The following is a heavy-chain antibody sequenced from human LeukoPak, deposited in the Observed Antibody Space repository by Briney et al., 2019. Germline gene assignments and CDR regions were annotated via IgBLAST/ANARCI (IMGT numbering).Heavy chain of an antibody. CDR3: AKGGAARFDY. CDR1: GFTFSSYA. D-gene: IGHD5-18*01. CDR2: ISGRAGST. J-gene: IGHJ4*02. V-gene: IGHV3-23*01. Sequence: GGSLRLSCAASGFTFSSYAMSWVRQAPGKGLEWVSAISGRAGSTDYADSVKGRFTISRDNSKNTLYLRMNSLRAEDTAVYYCAKGGAARFDYWGQGTLVTVSS.